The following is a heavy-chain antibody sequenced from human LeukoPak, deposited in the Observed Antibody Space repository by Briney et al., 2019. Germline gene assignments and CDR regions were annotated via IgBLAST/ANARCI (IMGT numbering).Heavy chain of an antibody. CDR3: TRPPYCGGDCDIYYFDY. CDR2: IIPILGIA. V-gene: IGHV1-69*02. D-gene: IGHD2-21*02. Sequence: SVKVSCKASGGTFSSYTISWVRQAPGQGLEWMGRIIPILGIANYAQKFQGRVTITADKSTSTAYMELSSLRSEDTAVYYCTRPPYCGGDCDIYYFDYWGQGTLVTVSS. CDR1: GGTFSSYT. J-gene: IGHJ4*02.